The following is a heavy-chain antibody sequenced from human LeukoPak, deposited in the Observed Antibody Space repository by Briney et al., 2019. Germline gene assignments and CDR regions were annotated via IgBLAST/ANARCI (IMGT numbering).Heavy chain of an antibody. V-gene: IGHV1-2*02. CDR2: INPNSGGT. CDR1: GYTFTGYY. Sequence: ASVKVSCKAPGYTFTGYYMHWVRQASGQGLEWMGWINPNSGGTNYAQKFQGRVTMTRDTSISTAYMELSRLRSDDTAVYYCAREGYCSGGSCSRHAFDIWGQGTMVTVSS. D-gene: IGHD2-15*01. J-gene: IGHJ3*02. CDR3: AREGYCSGGSCSRHAFDI.